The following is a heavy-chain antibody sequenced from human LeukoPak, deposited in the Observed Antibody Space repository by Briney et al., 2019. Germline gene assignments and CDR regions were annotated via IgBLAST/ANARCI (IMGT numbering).Heavy chain of an antibody. CDR2: IYYTGNT. D-gene: IGHD6-6*01. J-gene: IGHJ5*02. Sequence: SETLSLTCTVSGGSISSSGYYWGWIRQPPGKGLEWIGSIYYTGNTYYNESLKGRVTIFVDTSKNEFSLNLNSVTAADTAVYYCARYSSSIGWFDPWGQGTLVIVSS. V-gene: IGHV4-39*01. CDR1: GGSISSSGYY. CDR3: ARYSSSIGWFDP.